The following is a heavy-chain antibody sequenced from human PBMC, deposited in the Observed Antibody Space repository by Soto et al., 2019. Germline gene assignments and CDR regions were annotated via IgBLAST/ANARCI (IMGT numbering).Heavy chain of an antibody. Sequence: SVKVSCKASGCTFSSYAISWVRQAPGQGLEWMGGIIPIFGTANYAQKFQGRVTITADKSTSTAYMELSSLRSEDTAVYYCARGKDVMYYDFWSGSDVWGQGTTVTVSS. D-gene: IGHD3-3*01. V-gene: IGHV1-69*06. J-gene: IGHJ6*02. CDR2: IIPIFGTA. CDR3: ARGKDVMYYDFWSGSDV. CDR1: GCTFSSYA.